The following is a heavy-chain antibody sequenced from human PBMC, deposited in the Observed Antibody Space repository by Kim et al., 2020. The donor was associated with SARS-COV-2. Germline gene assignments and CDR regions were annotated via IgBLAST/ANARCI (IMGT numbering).Heavy chain of an antibody. Sequence: GGSLRLSCAASGFTFSDYYMSWIRQAPGKGLEWVSYISSSSSYTNYADSVKGRLTISRDNAKNSLYLQMNSLRAEDTAVYYCAREGGYSSSWYSSDYWGQGTLVTVSS. V-gene: IGHV3-11*05. CDR1: GFTFSDYY. J-gene: IGHJ4*02. D-gene: IGHD6-13*01. CDR2: ISSSSSYT. CDR3: AREGGYSSSWYSSDY.